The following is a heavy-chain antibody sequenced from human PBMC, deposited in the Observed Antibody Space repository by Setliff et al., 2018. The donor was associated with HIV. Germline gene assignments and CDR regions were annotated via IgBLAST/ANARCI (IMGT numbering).Heavy chain of an antibody. CDR1: GYTVTELS. D-gene: IGHD5-12*01. V-gene: IGHV1-24*01. Sequence: ASVQVSCKVSGYTVTELSINWVRQAPGKGPEWMGGFDPEDNKIVYAQKFQGRVTTTEDTSTDTAYMELSSLRPEDTAVYYCATRIRDGHRGYGYFDFWGQGTLVTVSS. CDR2: FDPEDNKI. J-gene: IGHJ4*02. CDR3: ATRIRDGHRGYGYFDF.